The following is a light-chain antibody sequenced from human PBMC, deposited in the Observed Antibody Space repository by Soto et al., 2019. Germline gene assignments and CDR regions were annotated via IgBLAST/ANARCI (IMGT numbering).Light chain of an antibody. CDR3: AAWDDRLSGYV. CDR2: NND. V-gene: IGLV1-47*02. J-gene: IGLJ1*01. CDR1: SSNVGNNF. Sequence: QAVVTQPPSASGTPGQRVTFSCSGTSSNVGNNFVYWYQQLPGTAPKLFIYNNDQRPSGVPARFSGSKSGTSASLAITGLRSEDEADYYCAAWDDRLSGYVFGTGTQLTVL.